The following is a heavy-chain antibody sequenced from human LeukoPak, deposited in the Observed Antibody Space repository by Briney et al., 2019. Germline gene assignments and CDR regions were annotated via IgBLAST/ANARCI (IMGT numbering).Heavy chain of an antibody. J-gene: IGHJ5*02. Sequence: SQTLSLTCRVSGDSLNSGNFYWTWIRQPAGKGLDWIVRVFTNGDTSYNPSLKSLVTIFLDSSQNHFSLRLSSVAATDTAVYYCARGRAGRLSASNWFDPWGHGTLVTVSS. V-gene: IGHV4-61*02. D-gene: IGHD6-19*01. CDR3: ARGRAGRLSASNWFDP. CDR1: GDSLNSGNFY. CDR2: VFTNGDT.